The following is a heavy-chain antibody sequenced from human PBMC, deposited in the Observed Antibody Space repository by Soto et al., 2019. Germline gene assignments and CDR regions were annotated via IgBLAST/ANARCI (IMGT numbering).Heavy chain of an antibody. CDR1: GFTFSSYA. CDR3: AKDSDSGSYQGYFDL. D-gene: IGHD1-26*01. V-gene: IGHV3-23*01. J-gene: IGHJ2*01. CDR2: ISGSGGST. Sequence: GGSLRLSCAASGFTFSSYAMSWVRQAPGKGLEWVSAISGSGGSTYYADSVKGRFTISRDNSKNTLYLQMNSLRAEDTAVYYCAKDSDSGSYQGYFDLWGRGTLVTVSS.